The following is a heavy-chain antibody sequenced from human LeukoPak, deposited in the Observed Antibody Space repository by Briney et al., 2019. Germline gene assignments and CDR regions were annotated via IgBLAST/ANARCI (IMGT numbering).Heavy chain of an antibody. Sequence: ASVKVSCKASGYTFTGYYMHWVRQAPGQGLEWMGWINPNSGGTNYAPKFQGRVTMTRDTSISTAYMELSRLRSDDTAVYYCARDSLPNYDFWSGYYSNWFDPWGQGTLVTVFS. J-gene: IGHJ5*02. D-gene: IGHD3-3*01. CDR1: GYTFTGYY. V-gene: IGHV1-2*02. CDR3: ARDSLPNYDFWSGYYSNWFDP. CDR2: INPNSGGT.